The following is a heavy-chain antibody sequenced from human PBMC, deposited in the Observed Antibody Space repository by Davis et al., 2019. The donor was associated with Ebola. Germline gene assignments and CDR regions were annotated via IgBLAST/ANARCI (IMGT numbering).Heavy chain of an antibody. CDR1: GYTFTSYD. CDR3: AREKRGTGHNRYGMDV. Sequence: AASVKVSCKASGYTFTSYDINWVRQATGQGLEWMGWMNPNSGNTGYAQKFQGRVTMTRNTSISTAYMELSSLRSDDTAVYYCAREKRGTGHNRYGMDVWGQGTTVTVSS. CDR2: MNPNSGNT. J-gene: IGHJ6*02. V-gene: IGHV1-8*01. D-gene: IGHD1-14*01.